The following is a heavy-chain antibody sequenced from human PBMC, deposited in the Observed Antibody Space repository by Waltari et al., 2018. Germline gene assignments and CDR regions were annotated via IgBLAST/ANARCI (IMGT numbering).Heavy chain of an antibody. Sequence: QVQLQESGPGLVKPSETLSLTCSVSGGSISNYYWNWIRQTPGKGLEWIGYISSSGQTNYTPSLKRRGSVSLDTSKTRFSLRLSSVTAADTAVYYCARATYYDFSSGYSFDNWGQGTLVTVSS. CDR2: ISSSGQT. J-gene: IGHJ4*02. CDR3: ARATYYDFSSGYSFDN. D-gene: IGHD3-3*01. V-gene: IGHV4-59*01. CDR1: GGSISNYY.